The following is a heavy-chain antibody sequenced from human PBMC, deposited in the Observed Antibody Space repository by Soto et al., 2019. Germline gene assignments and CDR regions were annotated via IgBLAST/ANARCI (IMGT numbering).Heavy chain of an antibody. J-gene: IGHJ5*02. V-gene: IGHV4-39*01. CDR1: GGSISSIIYY. Sequence: SDTLSLTCTVSGGSISSIIYYWGWIRQPPGKGLEWIGSIYYSGSTYYNPSLKSRVTISVDTSKNQFSLKLSSVTAADTAVYYCARHQSHSSSYVDPWGQGTLVTVSS. CDR3: ARHQSHSSSYVDP. D-gene: IGHD6-13*01. CDR2: IYYSGST.